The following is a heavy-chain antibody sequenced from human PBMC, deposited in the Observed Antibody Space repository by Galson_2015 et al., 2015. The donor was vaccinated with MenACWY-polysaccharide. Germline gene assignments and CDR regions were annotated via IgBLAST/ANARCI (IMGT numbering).Heavy chain of an antibody. CDR3: ARARSWSGYFAFDF. CDR2: IKQSGTEI. V-gene: IGHV3-7*01. D-gene: IGHD3-3*01. CDR1: GFPFSGSW. J-gene: IGHJ4*02. Sequence: SLRLSCAASGFPFSGSWMTWIRQAPGKGLEWVATIKQSGTEIYYVDSLEGRFTVSRDNAKNSLYLQMNSLRDEDTAVYYCARARSWSGYFAFDFWGQGTPVTVSS.